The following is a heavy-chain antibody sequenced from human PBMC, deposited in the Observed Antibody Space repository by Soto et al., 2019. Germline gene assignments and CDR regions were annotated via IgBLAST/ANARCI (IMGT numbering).Heavy chain of an antibody. Sequence: SVKVSCKVSGYTLTELSMHWVRQAPGQGLEWMGGIIPIFGTANYAQKFQGRVTITADESTSTAYMELSSLRSEDTAVYYCARDKRQKQWLDYYYYYGMDVWGQGTTVTVSS. V-gene: IGHV1-69*13. CDR2: IIPIFGTA. CDR3: ARDKRQKQWLDYYYYYGMDV. CDR1: GYTLTELS. D-gene: IGHD6-19*01. J-gene: IGHJ6*02.